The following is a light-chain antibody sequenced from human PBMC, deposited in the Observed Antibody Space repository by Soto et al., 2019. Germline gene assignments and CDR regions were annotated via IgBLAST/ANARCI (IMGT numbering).Light chain of an antibody. CDR1: SSDVGGYNY. CDR2: DDS. J-gene: IGLJ1*01. Sequence: QSVLTQPPSASGAPGQSVTISCTGTSSDVGGYNYVSWYQQHPGKAPKVIIYDDSKRPSGVPDRFSGSKSGSTASLTVSGLQAEDEADYYCSSYAVTNIFVFGTGTKVTVL. CDR3: SSYAVTNIFV. V-gene: IGLV2-8*01.